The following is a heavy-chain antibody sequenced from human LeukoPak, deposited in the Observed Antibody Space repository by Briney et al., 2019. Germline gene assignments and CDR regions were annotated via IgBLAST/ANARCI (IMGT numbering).Heavy chain of an antibody. J-gene: IGHJ4*02. CDR1: GGSISSYY. D-gene: IGHD3-22*01. CDR3: ASGYYYDSSGRFDY. Sequence: SETLSLTCTVSGGSISSYYWSWIRQPPGKGLEWIGYIYYSGSTNYNPSLKSRVTISVDTSKNQFSLKLSSVTAADTAVYYCASGYYYDSSGRFDYWGQGTLVTVSS. V-gene: IGHV4-59*01. CDR2: IYYSGST.